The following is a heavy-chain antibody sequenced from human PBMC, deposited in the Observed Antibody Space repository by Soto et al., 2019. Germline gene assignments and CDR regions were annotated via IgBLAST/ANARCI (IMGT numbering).Heavy chain of an antibody. V-gene: IGHV3-11*04. CDR3: VRDSARIVVVPRVDGDNWLDP. CDR2: ISGSGDNI. Sequence: GGSLRLSCAASGFTFSRYFMIWIRQAPGKGLEWVSFISGSGDNIKYADSVKGRFTISRDNAKNSLYLQMNSLRVEDTAVYYCVRDSARIVVVPRVDGDNWLDPWGQGTLVTVSS. D-gene: IGHD2-2*01. J-gene: IGHJ5*02. CDR1: GFTFSRYF.